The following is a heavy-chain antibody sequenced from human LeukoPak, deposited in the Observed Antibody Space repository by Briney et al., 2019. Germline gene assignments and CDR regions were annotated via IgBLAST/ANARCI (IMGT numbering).Heavy chain of an antibody. CDR1: GFTFSSYW. J-gene: IGHJ6*04. CDR3: AELGITMIGGV. D-gene: IGHD3-10*02. V-gene: IGHV3-48*04. CDR2: ISSSGSTI. Sequence: PGGSLRLSCAASGFTFSSYWMSWVRQAPGKGPEWVSYISSSGSTIYYADSVKGRFTISRDNAKNSLYLQMNSLRAEDTAVYYCAELGITMIGGVWGKGTTVTISS.